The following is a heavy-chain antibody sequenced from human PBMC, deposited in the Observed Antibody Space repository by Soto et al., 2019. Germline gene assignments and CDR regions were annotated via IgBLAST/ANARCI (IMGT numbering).Heavy chain of an antibody. CDR3: ARVVRTYYYYGMDV. CDR1: GGSFSGYY. V-gene: IGHV4-34*01. CDR2: INHSGST. Sequence: SETLSLTCAVYGGSFSGYYWSWIRQPPGKGLEWIGEINHSGSTNYNPSLKSRVTISVDTSKNQFSLKLSSVTAADTAVYYCARVVRTYYYYGMDVWGQGTKVTVSS. J-gene: IGHJ6*02.